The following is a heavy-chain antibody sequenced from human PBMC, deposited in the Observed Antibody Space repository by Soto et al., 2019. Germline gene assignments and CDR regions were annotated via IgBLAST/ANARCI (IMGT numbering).Heavy chain of an antibody. J-gene: IGHJ5*02. CDR2: IYYSGST. CDR1: GGSISSSSYY. V-gene: IGHV4-39*01. Sequence: PSETLSLTCIVSGGSISSSSYYWGWIRQPPGKGLEWIGTIYYSGSTYYNPSLKSRVTISVDTSKNQFSLKLNSVTAADTAVYYCARHDFGVVNNWLDPWGQGTLVTVSS. D-gene: IGHD3-3*01. CDR3: ARHDFGVVNNWLDP.